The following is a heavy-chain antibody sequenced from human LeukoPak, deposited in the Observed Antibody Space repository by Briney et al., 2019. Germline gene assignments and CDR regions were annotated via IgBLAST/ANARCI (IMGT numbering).Heavy chain of an antibody. V-gene: IGHV1-2*02. Sequence: ASVKVSCKASGYTFTGYYIHWVRQAPGQGLELMGWINANSGVTNYAQKFQGRVTMTRDTSISTAYVELRSLRSDDTALYYCARHVKWELLYWGQGTLVAVSS. CDR3: ARHVKWELLY. CDR1: GYTFTGYY. CDR2: INANSGVT. J-gene: IGHJ4*02. D-gene: IGHD1-26*01.